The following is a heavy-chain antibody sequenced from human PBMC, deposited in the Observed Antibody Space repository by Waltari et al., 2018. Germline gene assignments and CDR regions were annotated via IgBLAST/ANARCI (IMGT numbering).Heavy chain of an antibody. J-gene: IGHJ4*02. CDR3: ARRGRTTVSYYFAY. D-gene: IGHD4-4*01. CDR1: GGSISSGDYY. Sequence: QVQLQESGPGLVKPSQTLSLICTVSGGSISSGDYYWSWIRQPPGKGLEWTGYIYDIGSTYYTPSLKSRVTISVDTSKNQFSLKLSSVTAADTAVYYCARRGRTTVSYYFAYWGQGTLVTVSS. V-gene: IGHV4-30-4*08. CDR2: IYDIGST.